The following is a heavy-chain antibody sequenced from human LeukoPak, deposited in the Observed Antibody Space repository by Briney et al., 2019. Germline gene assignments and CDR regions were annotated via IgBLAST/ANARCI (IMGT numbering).Heavy chain of an antibody. D-gene: IGHD6-13*01. J-gene: IGHJ4*02. CDR3: AKVRQFTAATGTGLDY. V-gene: IGHV3-23*01. CDR1: GFTFSSYA. CDR2: ISSSADST. Sequence: PGGSLRLSCEASGFTFSSYAMSWVRQAPGKGLAWVSVISSSADSTYYADSVRGRFTISRDNSMNTVYLQMNSLRAEDTAVYYCAKVRQFTAATGTGLDYWGQGTLVTVSS.